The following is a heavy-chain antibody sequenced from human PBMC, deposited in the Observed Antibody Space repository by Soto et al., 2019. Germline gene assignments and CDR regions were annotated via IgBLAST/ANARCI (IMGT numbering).Heavy chain of an antibody. Sequence: GGSLRLSCAASGFTFSSYGMHWVRQAPGKGLEWVAVIWYDGSNKYYADSVKGRFTISRDNSKNTLYLQMNSLRAEDTAVYYCARAQGIAVAGLDYWGQGTLVTVSS. CDR1: GFTFSSYG. J-gene: IGHJ4*02. D-gene: IGHD6-19*01. CDR2: IWYDGSNK. CDR3: ARAQGIAVAGLDY. V-gene: IGHV3-33*01.